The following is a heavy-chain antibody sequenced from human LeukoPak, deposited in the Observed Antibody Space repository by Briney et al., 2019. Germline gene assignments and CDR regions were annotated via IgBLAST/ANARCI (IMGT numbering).Heavy chain of an antibody. V-gene: IGHV3-53*01. Sequence: PGGSLRLSCAASGFTVSSNYMNWVRQAPGKGLEWVSIIYSGGNTYYADSVKGRSTISRDNSQNTLYLQMNSLRPEDTAVYYCTRLLYYYDSTIYQRYFDYWGQGTLVTVSS. CDR1: GFTVSSNY. CDR2: IYSGGNT. D-gene: IGHD3-22*01. CDR3: TRLLYYYDSTIYQRYFDY. J-gene: IGHJ4*02.